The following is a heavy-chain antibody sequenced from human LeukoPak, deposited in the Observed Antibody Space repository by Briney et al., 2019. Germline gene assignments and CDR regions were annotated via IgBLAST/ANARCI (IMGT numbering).Heavy chain of an antibody. D-gene: IGHD4/OR15-4a*01. Sequence: ASVKVSCKDSGGTFSSYAIRWVRQAPGHGLEWMGWINPNSGGTNYAQKFQGRVTMTRDTSISTAYMELSRLRSDDSAVYYCAGVLAPVSEYFQHWGQGTLVTVSS. V-gene: IGHV1-2*02. CDR1: GGTFSSYA. CDR3: AGVLAPVSEYFQH. CDR2: INPNSGGT. J-gene: IGHJ1*01.